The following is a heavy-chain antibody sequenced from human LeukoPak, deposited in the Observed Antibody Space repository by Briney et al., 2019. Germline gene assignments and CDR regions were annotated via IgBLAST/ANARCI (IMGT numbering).Heavy chain of an antibody. D-gene: IGHD3-10*01. J-gene: IGHJ4*02. CDR3: ARPGYYGSGSYLRSPIDY. CDR2: ISGSGGST. V-gene: IGHV3-23*01. Sequence: GGSLRLSCAASGFTFSSCAMSWVRQAPGKGLEWVSAISGSGGSTYYADSVKGRFTISRDNSKNTLYLQMNSLRAEDTAVYYCARPGYYGSGSYLRSPIDYWGQGTLVTVSS. CDR1: GFTFSSCA.